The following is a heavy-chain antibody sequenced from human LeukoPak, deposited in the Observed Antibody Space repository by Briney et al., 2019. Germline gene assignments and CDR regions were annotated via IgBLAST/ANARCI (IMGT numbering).Heavy chain of an antibody. Sequence: SQTLSLTCTVSGGSISSGSYHWSWIRQPAGEGLEWIGHIYTSGRTNCNPSPKSRVTISADTSKNQFSLKLNSVTAADTAVYYCARTGYNGGCYGYWGQGILVTVSS. V-gene: IGHV4-61*09. CDR2: IYTSGRT. D-gene: IGHD6-19*01. CDR1: GGSISSGSYH. CDR3: ARTGYNGGCYGY. J-gene: IGHJ4*02.